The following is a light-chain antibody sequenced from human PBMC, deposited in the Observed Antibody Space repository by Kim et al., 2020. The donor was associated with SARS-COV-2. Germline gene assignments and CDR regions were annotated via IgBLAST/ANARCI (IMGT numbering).Light chain of an antibody. CDR1: QSISSS. J-gene: IGKJ2*02. V-gene: IGKV1-39*01. CDR3: QQSYSTPRT. Sequence: DIQMTQCPSSLSASVGERVTITCRASQSISSSLNWYQQKPGKTPNLLIYAASNLQSGVPSRFSGSGSGTDFTLTISSLQPEDFATYFCQQSYSTPRTFGQGTKLEI. CDR2: AAS.